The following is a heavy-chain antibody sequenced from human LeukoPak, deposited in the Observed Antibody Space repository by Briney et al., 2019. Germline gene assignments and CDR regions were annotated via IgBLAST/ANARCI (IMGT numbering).Heavy chain of an antibody. J-gene: IGHJ4*02. CDR2: ISGSRDYI. D-gene: IGHD4-17*01. Sequence: GGSLRLSCAASGFTFSTYSMNWVRQAPGKGLEWVSSISGSRDYIFYADSVKGRFTISRDNAENSLYLQMNSLRAEDTAVYFCARVKFGDYAIDYWGQGTLVTVSS. CDR1: GFTFSTYS. V-gene: IGHV3-21*01. CDR3: ARVKFGDYAIDY.